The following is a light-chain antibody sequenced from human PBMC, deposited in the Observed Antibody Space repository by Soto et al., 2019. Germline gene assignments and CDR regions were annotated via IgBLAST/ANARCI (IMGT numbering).Light chain of an antibody. Sequence: EIVMTQSPAPLSVSPGERATLSCRASQSISTELAWYQQKPGQPPRLLIYSASTRATGVPARFTGSGSGSEFTLTISGLQSEDFAVYYCQQGHNWPLPFGQGTRLEI. J-gene: IGKJ2*01. CDR1: QSISTE. CDR2: SAS. CDR3: QQGHNWPLP. V-gene: IGKV3-15*01.